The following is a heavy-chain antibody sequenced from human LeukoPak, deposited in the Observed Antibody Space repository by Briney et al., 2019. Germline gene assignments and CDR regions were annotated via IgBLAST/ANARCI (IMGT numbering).Heavy chain of an antibody. J-gene: IGHJ4*02. CDR3: ARALVWSGYYWNFDY. CDR1: GFTFSSYG. Sequence: GGSLRLSCAASGFTFSSYGMHWVRQAPGKGLEWVAVIWYDGSNKYYADSVKGRFTISRDNSKNTLYLQMNSLRAEDTAVYYCARALVWSGYYWNFDYWGQGTLVAVSS. V-gene: IGHV3-33*08. D-gene: IGHD3-3*01. CDR2: IWYDGSNK.